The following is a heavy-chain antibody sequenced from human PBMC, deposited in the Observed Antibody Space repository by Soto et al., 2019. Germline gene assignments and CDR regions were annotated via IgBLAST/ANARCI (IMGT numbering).Heavy chain of an antibody. J-gene: IGHJ5*02. CDR1: GGSFSAYS. Sequence: SETLSLTCAVYGGSFSAYSWTWIRQPPGKGLEWIGYIYYSGSTNYNPSLKSRVTISVDTSKNQFSLKLSSVTAADTAVYYCARHSTWIQYPWGQGTLVTVSS. CDR2: IYYSGST. V-gene: IGHV4-59*01. CDR3: ARHSTWIQYP. D-gene: IGHD5-18*01.